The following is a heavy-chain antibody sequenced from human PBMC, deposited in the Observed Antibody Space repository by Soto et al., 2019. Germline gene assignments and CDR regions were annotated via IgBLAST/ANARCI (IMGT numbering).Heavy chain of an antibody. V-gene: IGHV4-34*01. CDR1: VGSFSGYY. J-gene: IGHJ6*02. CDR3: ARGRIAVAGRVLLGYYYGMDV. D-gene: IGHD6-19*01. CDR2: INHSGST. Sequence: SETLSLTCAVYVGSFSGYYWSWIRQPPGKGLEWIGEINHSGSTNYNPSLKSRVTISVDTSKNQFSLKLSSVTAADTAVYYCARGRIAVAGRVLLGYYYGMDVWGQGTTVTVSS.